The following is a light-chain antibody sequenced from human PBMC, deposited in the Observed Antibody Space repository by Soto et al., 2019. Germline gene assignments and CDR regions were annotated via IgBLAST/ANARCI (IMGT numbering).Light chain of an antibody. J-gene: IGKJ5*01. CDR1: QSVSGD. V-gene: IGKV3-15*01. CDR2: DAS. Sequence: EKVLTQSPATLSVSPGERATLSSRASQSVSGDLAWYHHKPGQAPRLLIYDASTRALDTPARFAGSGAGTEFTLTISSLQSEDFAVYFCQQYNNWPITFGQGTRLENK. CDR3: QQYNNWPIT.